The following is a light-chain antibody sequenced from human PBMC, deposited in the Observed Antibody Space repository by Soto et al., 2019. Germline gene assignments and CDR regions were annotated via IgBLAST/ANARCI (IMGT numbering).Light chain of an antibody. V-gene: IGLV1-47*01. CDR2: RND. Sequence: QSVLTQPPSASGTPGQRVTISCSGTSSNIGVNYVYWYQQVPGTAPKLLIYRNDQRPSGVPDRCSGSKSGASASLAISGLRSEEEADYFCTAWDDSLSGPVFGGGTKLTVL. CDR3: TAWDDSLSGPV. J-gene: IGLJ2*01. CDR1: SSNIGVNY.